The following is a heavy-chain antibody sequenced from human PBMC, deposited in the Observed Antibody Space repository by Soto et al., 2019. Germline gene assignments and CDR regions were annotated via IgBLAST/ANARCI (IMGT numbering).Heavy chain of an antibody. CDR2: IYWDDNK. V-gene: IGHV2-5*02. CDR1: GFSLSNRGMG. D-gene: IGHD1-20*01. J-gene: IGHJ3*02. CDR3: ANRMTGTTDDAFDI. Sequence: SGPTLVNPTQTLTLTCTFSGFSLSNRGMGVGWIRQPPGKALEWLALIYWDDNKRYSPSLKSRLTIAKDTSKNQVVLTMTNMDPVDTSTYYCANRMTGTTDDAFDIWGQGTMVTVSS.